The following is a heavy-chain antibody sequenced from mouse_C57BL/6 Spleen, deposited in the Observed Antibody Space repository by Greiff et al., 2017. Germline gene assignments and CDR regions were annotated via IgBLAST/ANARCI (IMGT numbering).Heavy chain of an antibody. CDR1: GFTFSSYA. J-gene: IGHJ2*01. D-gene: IGHD1-1*01. CDR2: ISDGGSYT. CDR3: ATVVDYFDY. V-gene: IGHV5-4*03. Sequence: EVMLVESGGGLVKPGGSLKLSCAASGFTFSSYAMSWVRQTPEKRLEWVATISDGGSYTYYPDNVKGRFTISRDNAKNNLYLQMSSLKSEDTAMYYCATVVDYFDYWGQGTTLTVSS.